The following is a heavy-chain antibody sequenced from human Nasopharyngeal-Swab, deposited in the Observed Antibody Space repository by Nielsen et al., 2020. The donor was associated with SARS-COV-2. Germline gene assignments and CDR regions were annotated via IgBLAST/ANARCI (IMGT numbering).Heavy chain of an antibody. J-gene: IGHJ4*02. CDR2: ISSSSSDI. V-gene: IGHV3-21*01. D-gene: IGHD6-19*01. CDR3: ARASSGWSVPDAPYFDY. Sequence: GESLKISCVDSGFRDYSMNWVRQAPGKGLEWVSSISSSSSDIYYADSVKGRFTISRDSAKNSLYLQMNNLRAEDTAVYYCARASSGWSVPDAPYFDYWGQGTLVTVSS. CDR1: GFRDYS.